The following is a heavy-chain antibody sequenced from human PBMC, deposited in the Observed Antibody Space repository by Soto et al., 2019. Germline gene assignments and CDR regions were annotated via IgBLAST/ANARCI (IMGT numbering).Heavy chain of an antibody. J-gene: IGHJ3*02. CDR3: ARGALLWFGENAFDI. Sequence: QVQLQQWGAGLLKPSETLSLTCAVYGGSFSGYYWSWIRQPPGKGLEWIGEINHSGSTNYNPSLKSRVTISVDTSKNQFSLKLSSVTAVDTAVYYCARGALLWFGENAFDIWGQGTMVTVSS. V-gene: IGHV4-34*01. D-gene: IGHD3-10*01. CDR1: GGSFSGYY. CDR2: INHSGST.